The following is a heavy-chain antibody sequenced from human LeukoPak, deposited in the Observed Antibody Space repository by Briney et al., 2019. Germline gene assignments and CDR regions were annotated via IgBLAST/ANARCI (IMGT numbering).Heavy chain of an antibody. CDR1: GASINSNYW. CDR3: ARHYDFWSGYNY. J-gene: IGHJ4*02. Sequence: SETLSLTCAVSGASINSNYWWSWVRQSPGTGLEWIGEISHTGSAHYNPSLESRVTILRDKSKNQFSLMLRSVTTADTAVYYCARHYDFWSGYNYWGQGTLVTVAS. CDR2: ISHTGSA. D-gene: IGHD3-3*01. V-gene: IGHV4-4*02.